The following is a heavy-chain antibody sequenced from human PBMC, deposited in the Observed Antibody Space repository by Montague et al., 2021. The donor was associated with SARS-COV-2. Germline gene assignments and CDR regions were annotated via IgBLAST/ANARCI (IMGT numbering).Heavy chain of an antibody. D-gene: IGHD1-14*01. V-gene: IGHV6-1*01. CDR3: TQERGPGRTTWHYFDY. Sequence: CAISGDSVASHIPDWNWIRQSPSRGLEWLGRTYYRSKWYNDYAVSVRSRITISPDTSKNQFSLQLNSVTHEDTAVYYCTQERGPGRTTWHYFDYWGQGTLVTVSS. CDR1: GDSVASHIPD. J-gene: IGHJ4*02. CDR2: TYYRSKWYN.